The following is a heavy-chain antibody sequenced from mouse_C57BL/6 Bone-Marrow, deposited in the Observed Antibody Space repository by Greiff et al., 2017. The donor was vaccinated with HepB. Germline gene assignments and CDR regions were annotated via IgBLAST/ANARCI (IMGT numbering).Heavy chain of an antibody. V-gene: IGHV1-80*01. CDR2: IYPGDGDT. D-gene: IGHD2-4*01. CDR1: GYAFSSYW. Sequence: QVQLQQSGAELVKPGASVKISCKASGYAFSSYWMNWVKQRPGKGLECIGQIYPGDGDTNYNGKFKGKATLTADKSSSTAYMQLSSLTSEDSAVYFCARLYDYDQTAWFAYWGQGTLVTVSA. J-gene: IGHJ3*01. CDR3: ARLYDYDQTAWFAY.